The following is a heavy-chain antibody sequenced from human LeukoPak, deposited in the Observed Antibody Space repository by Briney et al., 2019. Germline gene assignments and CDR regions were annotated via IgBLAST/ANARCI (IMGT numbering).Heavy chain of an antibody. CDR3: VRDGEDQRDC. D-gene: IGHD3-10*01. V-gene: IGHV1-46*01. J-gene: IGHJ4*02. Sequence: ASVKVSCKASGYTFTNYYMLWVRQAPGQGLEWMGIINPSGGSPTYAQKFQGRVTMTGDTSTSTVYMELSSLRSEDTAVYYCVRDGEDQRDCWGQGTLVTVSS. CDR2: INPSGGSP. CDR1: GYTFTNYY.